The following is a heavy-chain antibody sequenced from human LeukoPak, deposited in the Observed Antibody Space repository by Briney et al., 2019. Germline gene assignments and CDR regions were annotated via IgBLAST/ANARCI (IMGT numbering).Heavy chain of an antibody. CDR2: ISGSGGST. CDR3: AKELVEGLLDAFDI. Sequence: PGGSLRLSCAASGFTFSSYAMSWVRQAPGKGVERVSAISGSGGSTYYADSVKGGFTISRENSKNTLYMQINSLTVEDTAVYYCAKELVEGLLDAFDIWGQGTMVTVSS. D-gene: IGHD2-21*02. V-gene: IGHV3-23*01. CDR1: GFTFSSYA. J-gene: IGHJ3*02.